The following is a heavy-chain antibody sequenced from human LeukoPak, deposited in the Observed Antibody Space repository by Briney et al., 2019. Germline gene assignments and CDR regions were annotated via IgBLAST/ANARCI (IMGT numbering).Heavy chain of an antibody. V-gene: IGHV1-2*04. CDR1: GYTFTGYY. Sequence: GSVKVSCKASGYTFTGYYMHWVRQDPGQGHEWMGWINPNSGGTNYAQKSQGWVTMTRDTSISTAYMELSRLRSDDTAVYYCARDLYSSSWQTGYYYYYYGMDVWGQGTTVTVSS. CDR2: INPNSGGT. D-gene: IGHD6-13*01. CDR3: ARDLYSSSWQTGYYYYYYGMDV. J-gene: IGHJ6*02.